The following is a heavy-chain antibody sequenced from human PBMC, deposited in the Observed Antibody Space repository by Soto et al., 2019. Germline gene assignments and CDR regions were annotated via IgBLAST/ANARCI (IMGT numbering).Heavy chain of an antibody. V-gene: IGHV1-58*01. CDR1: GFTFTSSA. D-gene: IGHD2-8*01. Sequence: SVKVSCKASGFTFTSSAVQWVRQARGQRLEWIGWIVVGSGNTNYAQKFQERVTITRDMSTSTAYMELSSLRSEDTAVYYCAADHVLMVYATLYYGMDVWGQGTTVTVSS. J-gene: IGHJ6*02. CDR2: IVVGSGNT. CDR3: AADHVLMVYATLYYGMDV.